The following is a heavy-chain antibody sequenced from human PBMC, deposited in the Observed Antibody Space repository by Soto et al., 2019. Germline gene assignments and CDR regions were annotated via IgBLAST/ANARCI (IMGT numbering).Heavy chain of an antibody. CDR1: GFTFSSYS. Sequence: GGSLRLSCAASGFTFSSYSMNWVRQAPGKGLEWVSSISSSSSYIYYADSVKGRFTISRDNAKNSLYLQMNSLRAEDTAVYYCARDRTPFGNDYYYYGMDVWGQGTTVTVSS. CDR3: ARDRTPFGNDYYYYGMDV. V-gene: IGHV3-21*01. J-gene: IGHJ6*02. D-gene: IGHD3-10*01. CDR2: ISSSSSYI.